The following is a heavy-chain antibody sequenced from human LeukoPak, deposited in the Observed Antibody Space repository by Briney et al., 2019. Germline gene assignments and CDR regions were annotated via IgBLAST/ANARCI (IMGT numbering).Heavy chain of an antibody. J-gene: IGHJ4*02. D-gene: IGHD3-16*02. CDR3: ARLSYYDYVWGSYRPYYFDY. CDR1: GYSISSGYY. CDR2: INHSGST. V-gene: IGHV4-38-2*02. Sequence: SETLSLTCTVSGYSISSGYYWSWIRQPPGKGLEWIGEINHSGSTNYNPSLKSRVTISVDTSKNQFSLKLSSVTAADTAVYYCARLSYYDYVWGSYRPYYFDYWGQGTLVTVSS.